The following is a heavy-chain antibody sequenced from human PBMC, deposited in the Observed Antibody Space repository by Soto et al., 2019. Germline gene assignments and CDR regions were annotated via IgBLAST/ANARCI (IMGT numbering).Heavy chain of an antibody. D-gene: IGHD1-1*01. V-gene: IGHV4-34*01. J-gene: IGHJ5*01. CDR2: ITNSGST. CDR3: ARGRTAIATRRFDS. Sequence: SETLSLTCAISGGSFSDSYWSWIRQSPEKGLEWIGEITNSGSTYYNPSLKSRVTISGDTSKNQLSLEVRSVTAADTAVYFCARGRTAIATRRFDSWGQGTLVTVSS. CDR1: GGSFSDSY.